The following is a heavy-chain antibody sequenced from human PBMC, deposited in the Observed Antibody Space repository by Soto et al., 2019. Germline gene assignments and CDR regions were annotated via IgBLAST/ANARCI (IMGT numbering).Heavy chain of an antibody. Sequence: QVQLVQSGAEVKKPGASVKVSCKASGYTFTSYDINWVRQATGQGLEWMGWMNPNSGNTGYAQKFQGRVTMTRNTSISTAYMELSSLRSEATAVDYCARSSLAAMEFDYWGQGTLVTVSS. CDR1: GYTFTSYD. D-gene: IGHD5-18*01. J-gene: IGHJ4*02. V-gene: IGHV1-8*01. CDR2: MNPNSGNT. CDR3: ARSSLAAMEFDY.